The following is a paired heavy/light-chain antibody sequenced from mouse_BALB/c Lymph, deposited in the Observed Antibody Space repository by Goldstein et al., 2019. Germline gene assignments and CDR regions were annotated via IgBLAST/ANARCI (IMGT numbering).Light chain of an antibody. Sequence: SIVMTQTPKFLLVSAGDRVTITCKASQSVSNDVAWYQQKPGQSPKLLIYYASNRYTGVPDRFTGSGYGTDFTFTISTVQAEDLAVYFCQQDYSSPLTFGAGTKLELK. CDR3: QQDYSSPLT. CDR1: QSVSND. CDR2: YAS. V-gene: IGKV6-32*01. J-gene: IGKJ5*01.
Heavy chain of an antibody. J-gene: IGHJ3*01. V-gene: IGHV5-9-1*01. Sequence: EVMLVESGGGLVKPGGSLKLSCAASGFTFSSYAMSWVRQTPEKRLEWVATISSGGSYTYYPDSVKGRFTISRDNAKNTLYLQMSSLRSEDTAMYYCARRGDYGNYWFAYWGQGTLVTVSA. CDR2: ISSGGSYT. CDR1: GFTFSSYA. CDR3: ARRGDYGNYWFAY. D-gene: IGHD2-1*01.